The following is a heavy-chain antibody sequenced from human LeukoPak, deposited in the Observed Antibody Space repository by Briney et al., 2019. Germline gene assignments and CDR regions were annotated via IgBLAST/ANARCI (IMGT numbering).Heavy chain of an antibody. CDR1: GFTVSSNY. V-gene: IGHV3-66*01. CDR3: AKDDYVWGSYRYGPAPNFDY. D-gene: IGHD3-16*02. J-gene: IGHJ4*02. CDR2: IYSGGST. Sequence: GGSLRLSCAASGFTVSSNYISWVRQGPGKGLEWVSVIYSGGSTYYADSVKGRFTISRDNSKNTLYLQMNSLRAEDTAVYYCAKDDYVWGSYRYGPAPNFDYWGQGTLVTVSS.